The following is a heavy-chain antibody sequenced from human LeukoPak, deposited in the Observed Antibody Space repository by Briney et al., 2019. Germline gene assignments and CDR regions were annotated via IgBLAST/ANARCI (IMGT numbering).Heavy chain of an antibody. D-gene: IGHD3-3*01. Sequence: SETLSLTCAVYGGSFSGYYWSWIRQPPGKGLEWIGEINHSGSTNYNPSLKSRVTISVDTSKNQFSLKLSSVTAADTAVYYCARVPAGYDFWSGSPFDYWGQGTLVTVSS. CDR2: INHSGST. J-gene: IGHJ4*02. V-gene: IGHV4-34*01. CDR1: GGSFSGYY. CDR3: ARVPAGYDFWSGSPFDY.